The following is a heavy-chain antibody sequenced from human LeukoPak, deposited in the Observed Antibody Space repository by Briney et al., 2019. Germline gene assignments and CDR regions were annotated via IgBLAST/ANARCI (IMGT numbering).Heavy chain of an antibody. CDR1: GYTFTSYG. CDR3: ARAERITIFGVVIRTDAFDI. V-gene: IGHV1-18*01. Sequence: GESLKISCKASGYTFTSYGISWVRQAPGQGLEWMGWISAYNGNTNYAQKLQGRVTMTTDTSTSTAYMELRSLRSDDTAVYYCARAERITIFGVVIRTDAFDIWGQGTMVTVSS. J-gene: IGHJ3*02. CDR2: ISAYNGNT. D-gene: IGHD3-3*01.